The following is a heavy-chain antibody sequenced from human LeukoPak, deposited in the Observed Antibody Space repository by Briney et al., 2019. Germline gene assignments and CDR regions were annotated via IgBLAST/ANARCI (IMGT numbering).Heavy chain of an antibody. CDR3: ARGFMIPAWLYYYYMDV. Sequence: ASVKVSCKASGYTFTSYDINWVRQATGQGLEWMGWMNPNSGNTGYAQKFQGRVTMTRNTSISTAYMELSSLRSEDTAVYYCARGFMIPAWLYYYYMDVWGKGTTVTVSS. CDR1: GYTFTSYD. J-gene: IGHJ6*03. CDR2: MNPNSGNT. D-gene: IGHD3-3*01. V-gene: IGHV1-8*01.